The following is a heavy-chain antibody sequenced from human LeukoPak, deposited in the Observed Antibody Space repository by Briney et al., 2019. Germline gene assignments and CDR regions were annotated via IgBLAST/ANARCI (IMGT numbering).Heavy chain of an antibody. D-gene: IGHD3-9*01. J-gene: IGHJ3*02. V-gene: IGHV4-59*01. CDR2: IYYSGST. CDR1: GGSISSYY. CDR3: ARDPYDILTGYYTLDAFDI. Sequence: SETLSLTCTVSGGSISSYYWSWIRQPPGKGLEWIGYIYYSGSTNYNPSLKSRVTISVDTSKNQFSLKLSSVTADDTAVYYCARDPYDILTGYYTLDAFDIWGQGTMVTVSS.